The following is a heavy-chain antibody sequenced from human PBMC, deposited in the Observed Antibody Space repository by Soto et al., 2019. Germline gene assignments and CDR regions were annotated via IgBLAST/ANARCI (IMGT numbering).Heavy chain of an antibody. Sequence: VGSLRLSCAASGFTLSSYAMSWVRQAPGKGLEWVSAISGSGGSTYYADSVKGRFTISRDNSKNTLYLQMNSLRAEDTAVYYCAKGVVVVVVAATPDYWGQGTLVTV. CDR3: AKGVVVVVVAATPDY. V-gene: IGHV3-23*01. CDR1: GFTLSSYA. D-gene: IGHD2-15*01. CDR2: ISGSGGST. J-gene: IGHJ4*02.